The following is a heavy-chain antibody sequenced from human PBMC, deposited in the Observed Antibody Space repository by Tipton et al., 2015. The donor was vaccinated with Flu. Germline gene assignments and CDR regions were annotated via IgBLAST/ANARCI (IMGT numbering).Heavy chain of an antibody. J-gene: IGHJ4*02. D-gene: IGHD1-14*01. Sequence: TLSLTCTVSSGSIRSTNYFCAWIRQPPGKRLELIGSIFPSGFVAYNPSLRSRVIMSLDASQKQFSLQMNSVTAADTAVYYCASSREVGGTIDYWGQGTQVTVSS. CDR1: SGSIRSTNYF. CDR2: IFPSGFV. CDR3: ASSREVGGTIDY. V-gene: IGHV4-39*07.